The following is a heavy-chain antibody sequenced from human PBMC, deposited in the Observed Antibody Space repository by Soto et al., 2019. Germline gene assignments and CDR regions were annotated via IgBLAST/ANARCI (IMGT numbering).Heavy chain of an antibody. D-gene: IGHD2-2*02. V-gene: IGHV1-69*06. Sequence: QVQLVQSGAEVKKPGSSVKVSCKASGGTFSSYAISWVRQAPGQGLEWMGGIIPIFGTANYAQKFQGRVTSTADKSTSTADMERSSLRSEDTAVDYCARYGSSTSCYRGNWFDPWGQGTLVTGSS. CDR3: ARYGSSTSCYRGNWFDP. CDR2: IIPIFGTA. CDR1: GGTFSSYA. J-gene: IGHJ5*02.